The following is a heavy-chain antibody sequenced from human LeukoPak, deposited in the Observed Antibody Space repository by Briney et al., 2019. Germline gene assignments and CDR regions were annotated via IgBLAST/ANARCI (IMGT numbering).Heavy chain of an antibody. J-gene: IGHJ5*02. CDR3: ARGQYYFGSGSS. V-gene: IGHV5-10-1*01. CDR2: IDPSDSYT. D-gene: IGHD3-10*01. Sequence: GESLRISCKASGYSFTSYWISWVRQMPGKGLERMGKIDPSDSYTNYSPSFQGLVTISADKSVSTAYLQWSSLKASDTAIYYCARGQYYFGSGSSWGQGTLVTVSS. CDR1: GYSFTSYW.